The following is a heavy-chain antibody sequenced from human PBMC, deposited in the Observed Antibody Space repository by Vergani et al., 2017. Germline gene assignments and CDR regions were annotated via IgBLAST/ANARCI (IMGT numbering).Heavy chain of an antibody. CDR3: ARDYSDYGVDY. Sequence: QVQLVESGGGVVQPGRSLRLSCVVSGFIFSSYGMHWVRQAPGKGLEWVAVIWFDGNNKDYADSVKGRFTVSRDNSKNTLFLQMNSLRVEDTAVYYCARDYSDYGVDYWGQGTLVTVSS. V-gene: IGHV3-33*01. CDR1: GFIFSSYG. D-gene: IGHD4-11*01. J-gene: IGHJ4*02. CDR2: IWFDGNNK.